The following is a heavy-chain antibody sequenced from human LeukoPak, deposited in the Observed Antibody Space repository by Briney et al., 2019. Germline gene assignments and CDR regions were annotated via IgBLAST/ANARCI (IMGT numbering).Heavy chain of an antibody. Sequence: GGSLRLSCAASGFTFSSYGMHWVRQAPGKGLEWVAVISYDGSNKYYADSVKGRFTISRDNSKNTLYLQMNSLGAEDTAVYYCAREALGFDYWGQGTLVTVSS. CDR1: GFTFSSYG. D-gene: IGHD3-16*01. CDR2: ISYDGSNK. V-gene: IGHV3-30*03. CDR3: AREALGFDY. J-gene: IGHJ4*02.